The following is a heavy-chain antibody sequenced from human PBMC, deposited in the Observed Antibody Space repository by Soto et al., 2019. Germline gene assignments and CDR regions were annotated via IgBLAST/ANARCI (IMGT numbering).Heavy chain of an antibody. J-gene: IGHJ4*02. D-gene: IGHD5-12*01. V-gene: IGHV3-21*01. Sequence: EVQLVESGGGLVKPGGSLRLSCAASGFTFSSYSMNWVRQAPGKGLEWVSSISSSSSYIYYADSVKGRFTISRDNAKNSQYLQMNSLRAEDTAVYYCARDMLATPLPAFDYWGQGTLVTVSS. CDR1: GFTFSSYS. CDR2: ISSSSSYI. CDR3: ARDMLATPLPAFDY.